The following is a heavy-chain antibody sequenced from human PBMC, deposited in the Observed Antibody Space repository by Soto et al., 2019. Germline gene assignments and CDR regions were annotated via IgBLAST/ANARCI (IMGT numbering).Heavy chain of an antibody. D-gene: IGHD3-16*02. J-gene: IGHJ1*01. CDR2: IKQDGSEK. V-gene: IGHV3-7*01. CDR3: ARDLGYDYICGSYRYPAEYFQH. CDR1: GFTFSSYW. Sequence: GGSLRLSCAASGFTFSSYWMSWVRQAPGKGLEWVANIKQDGSEKYYVDSVKGRFTISRDNAKNSLYLQMNSLTAEDTAVYYCARDLGYDYICGSYRYPAEYFQHWGQGTLVTVSS.